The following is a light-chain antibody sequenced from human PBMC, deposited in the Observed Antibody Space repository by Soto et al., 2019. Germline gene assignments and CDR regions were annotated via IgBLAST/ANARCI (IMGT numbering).Light chain of an antibody. CDR1: QSVPSTY. J-gene: IGKJ1*01. Sequence: VLSQSPGRVSLSPGERATLLCRASQSVPSTYFAWYQQKPGQPPRLLISGTSNRATGIPDRFSGSGSGTDFTLTISRLEPEDFAVYFCQQFGNSPWTFGQGTKVEI. V-gene: IGKV3-20*01. CDR2: GTS. CDR3: QQFGNSPWT.